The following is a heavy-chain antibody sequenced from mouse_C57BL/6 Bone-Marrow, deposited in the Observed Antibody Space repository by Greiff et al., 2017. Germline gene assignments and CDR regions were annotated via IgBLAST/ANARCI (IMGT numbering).Heavy chain of an antibody. Sequence: VQLQQSGAELVKPGASVKMSCKASGYTFTTYPIEWMKQNPGKSLEWIGNFHPYNDDTKYNEKFKGKATLTVEKTSSTVYLELSRLTSDDAAVYYCARGNYYGSSPSLWYFDVWGTGTTVTVSS. V-gene: IGHV1-47*01. CDR3: ARGNYYGSSPSLWYFDV. J-gene: IGHJ1*03. CDR2: FHPYNDDT. CDR1: GYTFTTYP. D-gene: IGHD1-1*01.